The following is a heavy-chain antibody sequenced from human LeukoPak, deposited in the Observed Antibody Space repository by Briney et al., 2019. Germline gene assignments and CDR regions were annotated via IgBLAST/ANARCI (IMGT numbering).Heavy chain of an antibody. CDR2: ISPASGGT. V-gene: IGHV1-2*02. Sequence: ASVKVSCKASGYTFTGYSIHWVRQAPGQGLEWMGWISPASGGTNYAQKFQGRVTMTRDTSISTAYMEVSRLRSDDTAVYYCARGTSIVRGIIDYWGQGTLVTVSS. D-gene: IGHD3-10*01. CDR1: GYTFTGYS. J-gene: IGHJ4*02. CDR3: ARGTSIVRGIIDY.